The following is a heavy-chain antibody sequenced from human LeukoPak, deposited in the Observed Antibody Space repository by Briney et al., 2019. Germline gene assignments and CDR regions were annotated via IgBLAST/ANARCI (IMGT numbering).Heavy chain of an antibody. CDR1: GFTFSSYA. CDR2: ISSDGSNK. Sequence: GGSLRLSCAASGFTFSSYAMHWVRQAPGKGLEWVAVISSDGSNKYYADSVKGRFTISRDNSKNTLYLQMNSLRAEDTAVYYCARDGPIDDAYYYYMDVWGKGTTVTVSS. D-gene: IGHD3-16*01. V-gene: IGHV3-30*04. J-gene: IGHJ6*03. CDR3: ARDGPIDDAYYYYMDV.